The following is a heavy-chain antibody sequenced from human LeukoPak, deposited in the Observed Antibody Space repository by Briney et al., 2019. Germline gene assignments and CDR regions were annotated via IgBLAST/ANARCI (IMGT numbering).Heavy chain of an antibody. CDR2: ISSSSSYI. CDR1: GFTFSSYS. Sequence: GGSLRLSCAASGFTFSSYSMNWVRQAPGKGLEWVSSISSSSSYIYYADSVKGRFTISRDNAKNSLYLQMNSLRAEDTAVYYCARDQLCTKGVCSYFDCWGQGTLVTVSS. J-gene: IGHJ4*02. D-gene: IGHD2-8*01. CDR3: ARDQLCTKGVCSYFDC. V-gene: IGHV3-21*04.